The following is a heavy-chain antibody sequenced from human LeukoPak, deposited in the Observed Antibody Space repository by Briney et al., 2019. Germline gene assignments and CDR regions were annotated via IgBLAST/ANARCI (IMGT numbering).Heavy chain of an antibody. CDR2: ISYDGSNK. D-gene: IGHD4-23*01. V-gene: IGHV3-30*18. Sequence: GGSLRLSCAASGFTFSSYGMPWVRQAPGKGLEWVAVISYDGSNKYYADSVKGRFTISRDNSKNTLYLQMNSLRAEDTAVYYCAKDDYGGNSPLPAYGMDVWGQGTTVTVSS. J-gene: IGHJ6*02. CDR3: AKDDYGGNSPLPAYGMDV. CDR1: GFTFSSYG.